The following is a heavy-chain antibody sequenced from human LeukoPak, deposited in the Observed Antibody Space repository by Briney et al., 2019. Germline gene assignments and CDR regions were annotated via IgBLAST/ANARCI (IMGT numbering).Heavy chain of an antibody. CDR1: DGSSSRND. D-gene: IGHD2-8*01. CDR2: IHYNGNT. CDR3: ARHTVSRAGGEFDY. Sequence: PPDHPSVARSGSDGSSSRNDCRCIWQPPRKKLDWIAYIHYNGNTHSNPPLKSRVTISIDTSKNQFPLKLTSVTAAYTAVYYCARHTVSRAGGEFDYWGQGTLVTVSS. J-gene: IGHJ4*02. V-gene: IGHV4-59*08.